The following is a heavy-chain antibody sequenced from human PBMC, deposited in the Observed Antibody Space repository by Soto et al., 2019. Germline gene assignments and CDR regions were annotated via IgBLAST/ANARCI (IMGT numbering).Heavy chain of an antibody. Sequence: VQLVQSGAEVKKPGSSVKVSCKASGGTFNSYAISWVRQAPGHGLEWMGRIIAIVGTANYVQNILGRVTITADQSTSTAYVELSSLRSDDTDVYYCAIEGITGATCFDDWGQGNLVNVFS. D-gene: IGHD1-7*01. V-gene: IGHV1-69*18. CDR1: GGTFNSYA. CDR2: IIAIVGTA. CDR3: AIEGITGATCFDD. J-gene: IGHJ4*02.